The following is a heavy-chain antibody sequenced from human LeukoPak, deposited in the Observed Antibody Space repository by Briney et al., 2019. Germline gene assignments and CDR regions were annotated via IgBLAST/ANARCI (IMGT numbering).Heavy chain of an antibody. CDR1: GGSMYSSTYY. J-gene: IGHJ4*02. D-gene: IGHD6-19*01. CDR3: ARVVEASGWNLDY. CDR2: IYYSGST. V-gene: IGHV4-39*02. Sequence: PSETLSLTCTVSGGSMYSSTYYWGWIRQPPGKGLEWIGTIYYSGSTYYNPSLKSRVTISVDTSKNQFSLKLSSVTAADTAVYYCARVVEASGWNLDYWGQGTLVTVSS.